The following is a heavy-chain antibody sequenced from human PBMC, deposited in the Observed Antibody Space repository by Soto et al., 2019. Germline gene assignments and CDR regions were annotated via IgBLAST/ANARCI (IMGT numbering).Heavy chain of an antibody. D-gene: IGHD3-3*01. CDR1: GFTFSSYW. Sequence: EVQLVESGGGLVQPGGSLRLSCAASGFTFSSYWMHWVRQAPGKGLVWVSRINSDGSSTSYADSVKGRFTISRDNAKNTLYLQMNGLRAEDTAVYYCARDGAHDFWSGYHSDFDYWGQGTLVTVSS. V-gene: IGHV3-74*01. J-gene: IGHJ4*02. CDR3: ARDGAHDFWSGYHSDFDY. CDR2: INSDGSST.